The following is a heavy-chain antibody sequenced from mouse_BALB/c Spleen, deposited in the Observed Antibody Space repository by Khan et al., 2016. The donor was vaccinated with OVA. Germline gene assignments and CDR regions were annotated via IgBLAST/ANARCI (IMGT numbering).Heavy chain of an antibody. J-gene: IGHJ2*01. V-gene: IGHV1-26*01. CDR2: INPDNGDT. Sequence: EVQLQESGPELVKPGASVKMSCKASGYTFTDHYMKRVRQSHGKILEWIADINPDNGDTFYNEKFKDKATLTVDKSSSTAYMQLNSLTSEDSAVYFCAKELWDYWGQGTTLTVSS. CDR1: GYTFTDHY. D-gene: IGHD6-1*01. CDR3: AKELWDY.